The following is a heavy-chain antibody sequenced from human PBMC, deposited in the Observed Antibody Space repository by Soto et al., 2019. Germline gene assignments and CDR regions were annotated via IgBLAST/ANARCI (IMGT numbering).Heavy chain of an antibody. CDR3: AREGRDGVDN. CDR2: IYYTGNT. D-gene: IGHD3-10*01. Sequence: QVQLQESGPGLVKPSQTLSLTCIVSGGSISSATSYWTWIRQHPGEGLEWIGYIYYTGNTYYNPSLKSRVTISVDTSENQFSLKSTPVTAADTAVYYCAREGRDGVDNWGQGTLVTVSS. V-gene: IGHV4-31*03. J-gene: IGHJ4*02. CDR1: GGSISSATSY.